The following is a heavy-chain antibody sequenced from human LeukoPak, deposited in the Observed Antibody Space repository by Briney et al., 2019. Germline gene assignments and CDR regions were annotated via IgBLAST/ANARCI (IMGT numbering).Heavy chain of an antibody. CDR2: INHSGST. CDR1: GGSFSGYY. Sequence: SETLSLTCAVYGGSFSGYYWSWIRQPPGKGLEWIGEINHSGSTNYNPSLKSRVTISVDTSKNQFSLKLSSVTAADTAVYYCARGDFWSGYHYGMDVWGQGTTVTVSS. J-gene: IGHJ6*02. D-gene: IGHD3-3*01. V-gene: IGHV4-34*01. CDR3: ARGDFWSGYHYGMDV.